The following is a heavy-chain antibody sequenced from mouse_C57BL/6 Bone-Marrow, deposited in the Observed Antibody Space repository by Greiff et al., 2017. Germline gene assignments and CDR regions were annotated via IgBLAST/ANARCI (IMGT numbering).Heavy chain of an antibody. CDR1: GYTFTSYW. J-gene: IGHJ2*01. D-gene: IGHD2-5*01. V-gene: IGHV1-52*01. Sequence: VQLQQPGAELVRPGSSVKLSCKASGYTFTSYWMHWVKQRPIQGLEWIGNIDPSDSETHYNQKFKDKATLTVDKSSSTAYMQHSSLTSEDSAVYYCARVVATIVTTYYFDVWGISTTLTVSS. CDR2: IDPSDSET. CDR3: ARVVATIVTTYYFDV.